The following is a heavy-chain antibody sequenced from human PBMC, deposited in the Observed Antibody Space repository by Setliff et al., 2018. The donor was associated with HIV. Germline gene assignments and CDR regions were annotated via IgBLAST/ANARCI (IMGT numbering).Heavy chain of an antibody. D-gene: IGHD6-6*01. V-gene: IGHV1-2*02. CDR2: INPNSADT. Sequence: WASVKVSCKASGYTFSGDYIHWVRQAPGQGLEWMGWINPNSADTNYAQKFQGRVTMTRDTSKHQFSLNLISVTSADAAVYYCARSLARDYWYFSHWGRGSLVTVSS. J-gene: IGHJ2*01. CDR1: GYTFSGDY. CDR3: ARSLARDYWYFSH.